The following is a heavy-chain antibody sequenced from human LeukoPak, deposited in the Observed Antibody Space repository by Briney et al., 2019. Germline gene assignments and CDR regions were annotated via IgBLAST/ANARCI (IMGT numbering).Heavy chain of an antibody. CDR1: GGSIGSYY. J-gene: IGHJ5*02. V-gene: IGHV4-59*08. Sequence: PSETLSLTCTVSGGSIGSYYWSWIRQPPGKGPEWIGYIYYSGSTNYNPSLKSRVTISVDTSKNQFSLKLSSVTAADTAVYYCARHQLDYCSSTSCYAGKVAWFDPWGQGTLVTVSS. D-gene: IGHD2-2*01. CDR2: IYYSGST. CDR3: ARHQLDYCSSTSCYAGKVAWFDP.